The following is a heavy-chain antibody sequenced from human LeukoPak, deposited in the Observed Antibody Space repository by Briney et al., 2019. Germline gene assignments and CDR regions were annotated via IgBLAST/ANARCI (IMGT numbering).Heavy chain of an antibody. CDR3: ARDRAVASTVYFDY. Sequence: SGTLSLTCAVPGGSISSSNWWSWVRPPPGKGLEWIGEIYHSGSTNYNPSLKSRVTISVDKSKNQFSLKLSSVTAADTAVYYCARDRAVASTVYFDYWGQGTLVTVSS. CDR1: GGSISSSNW. D-gene: IGHD6-19*01. J-gene: IGHJ4*02. V-gene: IGHV4-4*02. CDR2: IYHSGST.